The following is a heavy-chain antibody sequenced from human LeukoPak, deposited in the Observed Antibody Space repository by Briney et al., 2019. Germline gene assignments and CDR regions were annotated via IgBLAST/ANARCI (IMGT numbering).Heavy chain of an antibody. CDR2: INPSGGST. J-gene: IGHJ6*03. V-gene: IGHV1-46*01. D-gene: IGHD6-6*01. Sequence: ASVKVSCKASGYTFTSYYMHWVRQAPGQGLEWMGTINPSGGSTSYAQKFQGRVTMTRDTSTSTVYMELSSLRSEDTAVYYCARGEAARPGSGYYYYYMDVWGKGTTVTVSS. CDR1: GYTFTSYY. CDR3: ARGEAARPGSGYYYYYMDV.